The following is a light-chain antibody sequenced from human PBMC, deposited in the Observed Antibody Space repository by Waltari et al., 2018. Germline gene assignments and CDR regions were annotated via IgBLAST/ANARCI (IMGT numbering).Light chain of an antibody. CDR1: QGISNW. V-gene: IGKV1-12*01. CDR3: QQTSTFPVT. CDR2: SAS. J-gene: IGKJ4*01. Sequence: DIQMTQSPSPVSASVGDRVTITCRASQGISNWLAWYQQKPGKAPNLLVYSASNLQSGVPSRFSGSGSGTDFTLTSSSLQPEDFATYYCQQTSTFPVTFGGGTEVEF.